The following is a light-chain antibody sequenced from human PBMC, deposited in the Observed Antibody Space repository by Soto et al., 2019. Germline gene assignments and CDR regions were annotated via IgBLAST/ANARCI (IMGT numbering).Light chain of an antibody. CDR2: GAS. Sequence: IVMTQAPATLSVSSGERATLPCRASQSVSSNLAWYQQKPGQAPRLLIYGASTRATGIPARFSGSGSGTEFTLTISSLQSEDFAVYYCQQYNNWPLTFGGGTKVDIK. V-gene: IGKV3-15*01. CDR1: QSVSSN. J-gene: IGKJ4*01. CDR3: QQYNNWPLT.